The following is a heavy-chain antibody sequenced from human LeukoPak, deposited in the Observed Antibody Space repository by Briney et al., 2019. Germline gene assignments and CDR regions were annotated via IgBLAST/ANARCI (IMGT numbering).Heavy chain of an antibody. CDR2: IIPIFGTA. J-gene: IGHJ4*02. V-gene: IGHV1-69*05. Sequence: SLKVSCKASGGTFSSYAISWVRQAPGQGLEWMGGIIPIFGTANYAQKFQGRVTMTRDTSTSTVYMELSSLRSEDTAVYYCARDLARGYPVYYFDYWGQGTLVTVSS. CDR1: GGTFSSYA. D-gene: IGHD5-12*01. CDR3: ARDLARGYPVYYFDY.